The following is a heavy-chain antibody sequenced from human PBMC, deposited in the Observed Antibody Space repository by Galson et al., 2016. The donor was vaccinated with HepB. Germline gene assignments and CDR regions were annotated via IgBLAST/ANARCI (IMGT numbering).Heavy chain of an antibody. CDR2: IRQDGKEK. CDR3: ARESRISVAGRQLDDAAYF. V-gene: IGHV3-7*01. Sequence: SLRLSCAASGFALRDHYLTWVRQAPGKGLEWVANIRQDGKEKYYPASVKGRFTISRDNAKNSVFLQMNSLRAGDSGFYYCARESRISVAGRQLDDAAYFWGQGTLVTVSS. CDR1: GFALRDHY. D-gene: IGHD1-1*01. J-gene: IGHJ3*01.